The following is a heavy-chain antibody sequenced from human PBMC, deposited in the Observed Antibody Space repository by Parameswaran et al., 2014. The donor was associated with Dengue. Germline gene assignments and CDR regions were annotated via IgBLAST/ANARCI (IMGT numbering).Heavy chain of an antibody. Sequence: MPGVRQMPGKGLEWVAVIWYDGSNKYYADSVKGRFTISRDNSKNTLYLQMNSLRAEDTAVYYCAKDKGMVIASSEYFQHWGQGTLVTVSS. J-gene: IGHJ1*01. V-gene: IGHV3-33*06. D-gene: IGHD2-21*01. CDR3: AKDKGMVIASSEYFQH. CDR2: IWYDGSNK.